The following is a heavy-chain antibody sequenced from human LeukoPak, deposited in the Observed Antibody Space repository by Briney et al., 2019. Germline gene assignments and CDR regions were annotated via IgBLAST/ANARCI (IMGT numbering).Heavy chain of an antibody. CDR2: IKEDGSDK. CDR1: GFMFSSYW. CDR3: ARRYCSGGRYYFAVDY. J-gene: IGHJ4*02. D-gene: IGHD2-15*01. Sequence: GGALRLSCAASGFMFSSYWMSWVRQAPGKGLEWVANIKEDGSDKHYLDSVKGRFTISRDNAKNSLHLQMNSLRAEDTAVYYCARRYCSGGRYYFAVDYWGQGTLVTVSS. V-gene: IGHV3-7*01.